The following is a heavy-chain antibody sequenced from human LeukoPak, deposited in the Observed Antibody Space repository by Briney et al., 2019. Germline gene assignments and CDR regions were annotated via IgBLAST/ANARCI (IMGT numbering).Heavy chain of an antibody. CDR1: GGSFSGYY. CDR3: ASSFTMVRGVIREFDY. V-gene: IGHV4-34*01. D-gene: IGHD3-10*01. J-gene: IGHJ4*02. CDR2: INHSGST. Sequence: SETLSLTCAVYGGSFSGYYWSWIRQPPGKGLEWIGEINHSGSTNYNPSLKSRVTISVDTSKNQSSLKLSSVTAADTAVYYCASSFTMVRGVIREFDYWGQGTLVTVSS.